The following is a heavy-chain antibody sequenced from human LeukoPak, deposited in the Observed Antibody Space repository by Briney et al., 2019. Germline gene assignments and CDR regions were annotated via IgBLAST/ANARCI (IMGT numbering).Heavy chain of an antibody. CDR2: ISSNGGST. CDR3: ARRDSGRYYGY. D-gene: IGHD1-26*01. J-gene: IGHJ4*02. V-gene: IGHV3-64*01. CDR1: GFTFNRYA. Sequence: PGGSLRLSCAASGFTFNRYAMHWVRQAPGKGLEYVSAISSNGGSTYYANSVKGRFTISRDNSKNTLYLQMGSLRAEDMAMYYCARRDSGRYYGYWGQGTLVTVSS.